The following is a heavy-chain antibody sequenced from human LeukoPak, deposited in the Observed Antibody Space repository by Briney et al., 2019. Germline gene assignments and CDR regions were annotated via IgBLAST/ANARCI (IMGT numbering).Heavy chain of an antibody. CDR2: ISGRGGST. Sequence: PGGSLRLSCAASGFTFSSYAMSWVRQAPGKGVEWVSAISGRGGSTYYADSVKGRFTISRDNSKNTLYLQMNSLRAEDTAVYYCAKDLSGSLVGATIDYWGQGTLVTVSS. CDR1: GFTFSSYA. D-gene: IGHD1-26*01. CDR3: AKDLSGSLVGATIDY. V-gene: IGHV3-23*01. J-gene: IGHJ4*02.